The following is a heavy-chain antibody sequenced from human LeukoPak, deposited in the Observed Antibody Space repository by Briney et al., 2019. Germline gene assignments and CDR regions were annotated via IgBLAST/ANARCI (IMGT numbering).Heavy chain of an antibody. V-gene: IGHV3-48*04. CDR3: ARIRRWGLDY. D-gene: IGHD3-16*01. J-gene: IGHJ4*02. CDR2: ISSSGGSTI. CDR1: GFTFSSYS. Sequence: PGGSLRLSCAASGFTFSSYSMNWVRQAPGKGLEWVSYISSSGGSTIYYADSVKGRFTISRDNAKNSLDLQMNSLRAEDTAVYYCARIRRWGLDYWGQGTLVTVSS.